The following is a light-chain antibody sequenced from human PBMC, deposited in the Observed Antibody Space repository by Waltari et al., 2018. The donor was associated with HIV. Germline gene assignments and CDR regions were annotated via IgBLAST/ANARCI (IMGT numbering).Light chain of an antibody. J-gene: IGLJ1*01. CDR2: EVS. CDR3: SSYTSSSTLPV. V-gene: IGLV2-14*01. Sequence: QSALTQPASVSGSPGQSITISCTGTSSDVGGYNYVSWYQPPPVKAPKLMIYEVSNRPSGVSNRVSGSKSGNTASLTISRLQAEDEADYYCSSYTSSSTLPVFGTGTKVTVL. CDR1: SSDVGGYNY.